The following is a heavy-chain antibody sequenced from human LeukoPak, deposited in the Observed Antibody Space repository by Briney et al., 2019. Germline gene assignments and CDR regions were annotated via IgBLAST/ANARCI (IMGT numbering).Heavy chain of an antibody. CDR2: ISAYNGNT. CDR1: GYTFTGYG. D-gene: IGHD3-10*01. CDR3: ARPFGEAVETTPGGGVDY. V-gene: IGHV1-18*01. J-gene: IGHJ4*02. Sequence: ASVKVSCKASGYTFTGYGISWVRQAPGQGLEWMGWISAYNGNTNYAQKLQGRVTMTTDTSTSTAYMELRSLRSDDTAMYYCARPFGEAVETTPGGGVDYWGQGTLVTVSS.